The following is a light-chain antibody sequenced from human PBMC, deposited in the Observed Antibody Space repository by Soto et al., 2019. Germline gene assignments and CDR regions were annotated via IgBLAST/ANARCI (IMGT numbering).Light chain of an antibody. Sequence: EIVMTQSPATLSVSPGERATLSCRASQSVSSNLAWYQQKPGQAPRLLIYGASTRATGIPARFSGSGSGTEFTLTISSLQSEDFAVYYCQQYDSYPFTFGGGTKVEI. J-gene: IGKJ4*01. V-gene: IGKV3-15*01. CDR3: QQYDSYPFT. CDR1: QSVSSN. CDR2: GAS.